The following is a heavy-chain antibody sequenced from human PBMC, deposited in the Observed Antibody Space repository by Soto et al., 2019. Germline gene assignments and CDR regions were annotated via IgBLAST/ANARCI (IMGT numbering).Heavy chain of an antibody. D-gene: IGHD5-12*01. CDR2: IFSSGST. CDR3: AREGSYSAYNFAHGIQLWSFDF. J-gene: IGHJ4*02. CDR1: GGSINTFY. V-gene: IGHV4-4*07. Sequence: PSETLSLTCTVSGGSINTFYWSWVRQPAGKGLEWIGRIFSSGSTSFNPSLESRVAMSVDTSKNHFSLNLRSVTAADMAVYYCAREGSYSAYNFAHGIQLWSFDFWGQGALVTVSS.